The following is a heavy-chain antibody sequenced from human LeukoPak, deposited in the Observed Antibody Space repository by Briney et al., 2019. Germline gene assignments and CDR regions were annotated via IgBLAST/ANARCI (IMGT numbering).Heavy chain of an antibody. Sequence: GESLKISCKGSGYSFTSYLIGWVRQMPGKGLEWMGIIYPGDSDTRYSPSFQGQVTISADKSISTAYLQWSSLRSEDTAVYYCARALGAGYYFDYWGQGTLVTVSS. CDR2: IYPGDSDT. D-gene: IGHD3-10*01. V-gene: IGHV5-51*01. CDR3: ARALGAGYYFDY. J-gene: IGHJ4*02. CDR1: GYSFTSYL.